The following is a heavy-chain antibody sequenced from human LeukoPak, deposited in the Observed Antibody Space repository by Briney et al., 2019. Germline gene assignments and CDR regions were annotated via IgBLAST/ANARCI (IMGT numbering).Heavy chain of an antibody. V-gene: IGHV3-21*01. CDR3: ARAIVGAHAFDI. Sequence: RGGSLRLSCAASGFTFSSYSMNWVRQAPGKGLDWVSSISSSSSYIYYADSVKGRFTISRDNAKNSLYLQMNSLRAEDTAVYYCARAIVGAHAFDIWGQGTMVTVSS. CDR1: GFTFSSYS. CDR2: ISSSSSYI. D-gene: IGHD1-26*01. J-gene: IGHJ3*02.